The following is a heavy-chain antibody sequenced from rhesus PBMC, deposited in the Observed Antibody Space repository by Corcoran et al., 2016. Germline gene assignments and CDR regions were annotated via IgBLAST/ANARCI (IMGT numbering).Heavy chain of an antibody. CDR1: GYSISSGYG. V-gene: IGHV4-122*02. Sequence: QLQLQESGPGLVKPSETLSLTCAVSGYSISSGYGWSWIRQPPGKGLEWIGYNSYSGSTSYNPSLKSRVTISRDTSKNQFSLKLSYVTAADTAVYYCARALYSGSWGTYYFDYWGQGVLVTVSS. CDR2: NSYSGST. CDR3: ARALYSGSWGTYYFDY. J-gene: IGHJ4*01. D-gene: IGHD6-25*01.